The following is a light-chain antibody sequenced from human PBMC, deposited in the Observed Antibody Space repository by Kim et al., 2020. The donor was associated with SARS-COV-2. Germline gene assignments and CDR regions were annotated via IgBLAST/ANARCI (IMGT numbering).Light chain of an antibody. J-gene: IGKJ2*02. V-gene: IGKV1-39*01. CDR3: QQSYRDNVCA. Sequence: DIQMTQAPSSLSASVGDRVTITCRASQNIDTYLNWYQQKPGKAPRLLIYSASSLQSGVPSRFSGSGSGTDFTLTINTLQPEDCASYYCQQSYRDNVCALRQGTKLEI. CDR1: QNIDTY. CDR2: SAS.